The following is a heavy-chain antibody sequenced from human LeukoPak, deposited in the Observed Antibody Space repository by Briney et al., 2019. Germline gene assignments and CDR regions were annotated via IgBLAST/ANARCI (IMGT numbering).Heavy chain of an antibody. J-gene: IGHJ4*02. V-gene: IGHV1-18*01. CDR1: GYTFTSYG. CDR2: ISAYNGNT. D-gene: IGHD6-13*01. CDR3: ARDRRIAAAGATDY. Sequence: ASVKVSRKASGYTFTSYGISWVRQAPGQGLEWMGWISAYNGNTNYAQKLQGRVTMTTDTSTSTAYMELRSLRSDDTAVYYCARDRRIAAAGATDYWGQGTLVTVSS.